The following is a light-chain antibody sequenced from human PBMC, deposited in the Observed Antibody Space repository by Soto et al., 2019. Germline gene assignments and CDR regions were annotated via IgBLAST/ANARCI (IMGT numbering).Light chain of an antibody. CDR1: QSINNY. CDR3: QQGNTAPRT. V-gene: IGKV1-39*01. CDR2: SAS. J-gene: IGKJ4*01. Sequence: DIQMTQSPSSLSASVGDSVTITCRASQSINNYLNWYQQKPGKAPKLLIYSASSLHSGVPSRFSGRGSGTDFTLTIAGLQPEDSANDFRQQGNTAPRTFGGGTEVESK.